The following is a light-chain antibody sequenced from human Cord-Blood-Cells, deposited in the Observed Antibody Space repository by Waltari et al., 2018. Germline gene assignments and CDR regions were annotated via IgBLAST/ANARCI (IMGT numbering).Light chain of an antibody. CDR2: EVS. J-gene: IGLJ2*01. CDR1: SRDVGGYNY. CDR3: SSYTSSSTV. V-gene: IGLV2-14*01. Sequence: QSALTQPASVSGSPGQSITISCTGTSRDVGGYNYVSWYQQHPGKAPKLMIYEVSNRPSGVSNRFSGSKSGNTASLPLSGLQAEDEADYYCSSYTSSSTVFGGGTKLTVL.